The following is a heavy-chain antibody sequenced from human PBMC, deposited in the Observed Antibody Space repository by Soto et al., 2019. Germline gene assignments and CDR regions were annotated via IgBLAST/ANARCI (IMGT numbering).Heavy chain of an antibody. CDR2: ISYDGSNK. V-gene: IGHV3-30-3*01. J-gene: IGHJ1*01. CDR1: GFTFSSYA. Sequence: QVQLVESGGGVVQPGRSLRLSCAASGFTFSSYAMHWVRQAPGKGLEWVAVISYDGSNKYYADSVKGRFTISRDNSKNTLYLQMNSLRAEDTAVYYCARDPRYGSGSARWGQGTLVTVSS. D-gene: IGHD3-10*01. CDR3: ARDPRYGSGSAR.